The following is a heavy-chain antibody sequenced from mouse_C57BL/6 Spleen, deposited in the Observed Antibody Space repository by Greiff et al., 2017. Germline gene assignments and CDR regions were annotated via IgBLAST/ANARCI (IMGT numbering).Heavy chain of an antibody. Sequence: EVKLQESGPGLVKPSQSLSLTCSVTGYSITSGYYWNWIRQFPGNKLEWMGYISYDGSNNYNPSLKNRISITRDTSKNQFFLKLNSVTTEDTATYYCASDSSFDYWGQGTTLTVSS. CDR1: GYSITSGYY. CDR2: ISYDGSN. V-gene: IGHV3-6*01. J-gene: IGHJ2*01. CDR3: ASDSSFDY. D-gene: IGHD3-1*01.